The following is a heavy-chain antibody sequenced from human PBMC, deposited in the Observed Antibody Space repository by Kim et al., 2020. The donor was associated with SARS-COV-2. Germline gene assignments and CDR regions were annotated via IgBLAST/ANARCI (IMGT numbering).Heavy chain of an antibody. CDR1: GFTFSSYS. CDR3: ARGGAASSSTTY. D-gene: IGHD1-1*01. J-gene: IGHJ4*02. Sequence: GGSLRLSCAASGFTFSSYSMNWVRQAPGKGLEWVSSISSSSSYIYYADSVKGRFTISRDNAKNSLYLQMNSLRAEDTAVYYCARGGAASSSTTYWGQGTLVTVSS. V-gene: IGHV3-21*01. CDR2: ISSSSSYI.